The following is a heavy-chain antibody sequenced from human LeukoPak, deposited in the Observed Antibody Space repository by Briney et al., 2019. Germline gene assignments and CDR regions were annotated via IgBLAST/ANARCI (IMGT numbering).Heavy chain of an antibody. CDR2: INHSGST. CDR1: GGSFSGYY. Sequence: PSETLSLTCAVYGGSFSGYYWSWIRQPPGKGLEWIGEINHSGSTNYNPSLKSRVTISVDTSKNQFSLKLSSVTAADTAVYYCARGPSYYYDSSGYYGWFDPWGQGTLVTVSS. D-gene: IGHD3-22*01. CDR3: ARGPSYYYDSSGYYGWFDP. J-gene: IGHJ5*02. V-gene: IGHV4-34*01.